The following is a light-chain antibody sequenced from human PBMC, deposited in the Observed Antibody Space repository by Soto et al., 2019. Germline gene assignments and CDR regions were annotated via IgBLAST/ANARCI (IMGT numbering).Light chain of an antibody. CDR1: QSLMHSDGNTY. CDR2: EVS. CDR3: MQDTHWPWT. Sequence: DVVMTQSPLSLPVTLGQPASISCRSSQSLMHSDGNTYLNWFQQRPGQSPRRLIYEVSDRYSGVTDRFSGSGSGTDFTLEISRVEAEDVGVYYCMQDTHWPWTFGQRTEVEIK. V-gene: IGKV2-30*02. J-gene: IGKJ1*01.